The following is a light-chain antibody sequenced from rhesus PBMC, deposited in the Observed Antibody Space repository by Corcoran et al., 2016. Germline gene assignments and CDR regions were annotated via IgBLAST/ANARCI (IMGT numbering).Light chain of an antibody. CDR3: LQTKNFPT. J-gene: IGKJ1*01. Sequence: DIVLTQSPASLAVSPGQRATISCRASESVGVFGINLIHWYQQKPGQPPKLLIYQASNLDTGVPARFSGRGSGTDVTLTINPVEADDAADYYCLQTKNFPTFGQGTKVEIK. CDR2: QAS. V-gene: IGKV7-13*01. CDR1: ESVGVFGINL.